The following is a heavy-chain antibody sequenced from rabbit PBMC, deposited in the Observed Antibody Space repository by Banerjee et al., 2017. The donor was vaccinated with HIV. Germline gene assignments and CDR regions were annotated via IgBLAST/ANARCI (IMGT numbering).Heavy chain of an antibody. CDR1: GFSLSIYE. V-gene: IGHV1S40*01. D-gene: IGHD5-1*01. Sequence: QSLEESGGDLVKPGAFLTLTCTASGFSLSIYEMCWVRQAPGKGLEWIACSYAGSSGSTYYANWAKGRFTISKTSSTTVTLQMTSLTVADTATYFCARDPGAFGDLPLWGPGTLVTVS. CDR3: ARDPGAFGDLPL. CDR2: SYAGSSGST. J-gene: IGHJ4*01.